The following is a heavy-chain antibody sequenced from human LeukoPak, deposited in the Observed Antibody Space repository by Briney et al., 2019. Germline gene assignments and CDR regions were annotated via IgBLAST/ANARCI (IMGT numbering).Heavy chain of an antibody. D-gene: IGHD3-22*01. CDR3: ARDLSLYYYDSSAPEYYFDY. CDR2: IYTSGST. V-gene: IGHV4-4*07. J-gene: IGHJ4*02. CDR1: GGCISSYY. Sequence: PSDTLSLPCTVSGGCISSYYGRGIRRPAGKGREGIGRIYTSGSTNYNPSLKSRVTMSVDTSKTKFSLKLSSVTAADTAVYCCARDLSLYYYDSSAPEYYFDYWGQGTLVTVSS.